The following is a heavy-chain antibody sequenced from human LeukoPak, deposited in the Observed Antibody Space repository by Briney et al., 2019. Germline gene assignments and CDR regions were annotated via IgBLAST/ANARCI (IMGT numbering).Heavy chain of an antibody. CDR3: ARITMVRGVPNWFDP. J-gene: IGHJ5*02. Sequence: ASVKVSCKASGYTFTSYGINWVRQAPGQGLEWMGWISAYNGNTNYAQKLQGRVTMTTDTSTSTAYMEVRSLRSDDTAVYYCARITMVRGVPNWFDPWGQGTLVTVSS. V-gene: IGHV1-18*01. D-gene: IGHD3-10*01. CDR2: ISAYNGNT. CDR1: GYTFTSYG.